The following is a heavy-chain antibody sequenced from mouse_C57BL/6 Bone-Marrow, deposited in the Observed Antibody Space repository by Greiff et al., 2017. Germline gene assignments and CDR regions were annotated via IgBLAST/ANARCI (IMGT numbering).Heavy chain of an antibody. V-gene: IGHV1-55*01. D-gene: IGHD4-1*01. CDR2: IYPGSGST. CDR3: ARNPNWERADY. Sequence: QVQLQQPGAELVKPGASVKMSCKASGYTFTSYWITWVKQRPGQGLEWIGDIYPGSGSTNYNEKFKSKATLTVDTSPSTAYMQLSSLTSEDSAVYYCARNPNWERADYWGQGTTLTVSS. CDR1: GYTFTSYW. J-gene: IGHJ2*01.